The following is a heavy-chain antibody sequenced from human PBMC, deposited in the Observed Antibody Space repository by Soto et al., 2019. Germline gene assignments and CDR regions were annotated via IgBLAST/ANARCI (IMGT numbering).Heavy chain of an antibody. CDR2: IIPIFGTA. D-gene: IGHD2-2*01. J-gene: IGHJ6*02. V-gene: IGHV1-69*12. Sequence: QVQLVQSGAEVKKPGSSVKVSCKASGGTFSSYAISWVRQAPGQGLEWMGGIIPIFGTANYAQKFQGRVTINADESTSTAYMDLSSLRSEDTAVYYCARHDCISSSCYYYYYYGMDVWGQGTTVTVSS. CDR1: GGTFSSYA. CDR3: ARHDCISSSCYYYYYYGMDV.